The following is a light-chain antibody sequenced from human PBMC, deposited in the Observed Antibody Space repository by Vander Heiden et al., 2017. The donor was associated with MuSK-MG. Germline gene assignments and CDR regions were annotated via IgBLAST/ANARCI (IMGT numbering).Light chain of an antibody. V-gene: IGKV4-1*01. CDR3: QQYYSTPLT. Sequence: DIVMTQSPDSLAVSLGERATINCKSSQSVLYSSNNKNYLAWYQQKPGQPPKLLIYWASTRESGVPDRFSDSGSGTDFTLTISSLQAEDVAVYYCQQYYSTPLTFGQGTKVEIK. CDR1: QSVLYSSNNKNY. CDR2: WAS. J-gene: IGKJ1*01.